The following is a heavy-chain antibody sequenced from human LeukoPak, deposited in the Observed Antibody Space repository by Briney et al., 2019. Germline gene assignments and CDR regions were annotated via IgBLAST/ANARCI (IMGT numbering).Heavy chain of an antibody. CDR3: ARPISSQGYFGVVID. J-gene: IGHJ4*02. CDR1: GYSISSASY. CDR2: IYRSGSP. Sequence: SETLSLTCAVSGYSISSASYWGWIRQPPGKGLEWIGNIYRSGSPYYNPSLKSRVTISVDTSKNQFSLKLSSVTAADTAVYYCARPISSQGYFGVVIDWGQGTLVTVSS. V-gene: IGHV4-38-2*01. D-gene: IGHD3-3*01.